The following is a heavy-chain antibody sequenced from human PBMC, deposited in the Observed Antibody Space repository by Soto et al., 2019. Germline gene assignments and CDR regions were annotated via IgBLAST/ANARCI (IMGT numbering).Heavy chain of an antibody. CDR3: AKDHGALRNYYYYGMDV. D-gene: IGHD1-26*01. CDR1: GFTFSSYG. CDR2: ISYDGSNK. J-gene: IGHJ6*02. V-gene: IGHV3-30*18. Sequence: GGSLRLSCAASGFTFSSYGMHWVRQAPGKGLEWVAVISYDGSNKYYADSVKGRFTISRDNSKNTLYLQMNSLRAEDTAVYYCAKDHGALRNYYYYGMDVWGQGTTVTVSS.